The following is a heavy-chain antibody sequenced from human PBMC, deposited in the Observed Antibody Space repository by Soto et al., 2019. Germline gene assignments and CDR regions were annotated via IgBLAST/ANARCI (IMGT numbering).Heavy chain of an antibody. CDR2: IYYSGST. Sequence: SETLSLTCTVSGGSISSYYWSWIRQPPGKGLEWIGYIYYSGSTNYNPSLKSRVTISVDTSKNQFSLKLSSVTAADTAVYYCARGGSIVGATSAEYFQHWGQGTLVTV. J-gene: IGHJ1*01. D-gene: IGHD1-26*01. CDR3: ARGGSIVGATSAEYFQH. V-gene: IGHV4-59*01. CDR1: GGSISSYY.